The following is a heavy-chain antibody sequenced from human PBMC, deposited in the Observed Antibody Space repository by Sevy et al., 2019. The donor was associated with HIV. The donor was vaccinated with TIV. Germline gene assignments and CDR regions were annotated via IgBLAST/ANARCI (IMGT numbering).Heavy chain of an antibody. J-gene: IGHJ6*02. CDR2: ISWNSGSI. D-gene: IGHD5-12*01. CDR1: GFTFDDYA. CDR3: AKAVWGDGYNHYYGMDV. V-gene: IGHV3-9*01. Sequence: GGSLRLSCAASGFTFDDYAMHWVRQAPGKGLEWVSGISWNSGSIGYADSVKGRFTISRDNAKNSLYLHMNSLRAEDTALYYCAKAVWGDGYNHYYGMDVWGQGTTVTVSS.